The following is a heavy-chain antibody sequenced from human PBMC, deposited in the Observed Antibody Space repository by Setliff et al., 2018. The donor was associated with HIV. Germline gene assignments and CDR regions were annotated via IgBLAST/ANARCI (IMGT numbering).Heavy chain of an antibody. CDR1: GGSFPAYY. Sequence: PSETLSLTCAVYGGSFPAYYWSWLRQPPGKGLEWIGEINYSGDTTYNPSLKSRVSLFIDTSKKQFSLKVASVTAADTAVYYCVRQHGDYAFGSWGQGTLVTVSS. V-gene: IGHV4-34*01. CDR2: INYSGDT. J-gene: IGHJ5*01. CDR3: VRQHGDYAFGS. D-gene: IGHD4-17*01.